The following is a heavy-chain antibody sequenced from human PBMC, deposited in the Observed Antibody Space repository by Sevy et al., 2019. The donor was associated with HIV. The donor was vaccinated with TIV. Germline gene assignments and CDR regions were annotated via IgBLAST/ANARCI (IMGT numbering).Heavy chain of an antibody. CDR2: MNPNSGNT. V-gene: IGHV1-8*03. Sequence: ASVKVSCKASGYTFTSYDINWVRQATGQGLEWMGWMNPNSGNTGYAQKFQGRVTITRNTSISTAYMELSSLRSEDTDVYYCARVPPYYGSGSYYYNYYYYYYMDVWGKGTTVTVSS. J-gene: IGHJ6*03. CDR3: ARVPPYYGSGSYYYNYYYYYYMDV. D-gene: IGHD3-10*01. CDR1: GYTFTSYD.